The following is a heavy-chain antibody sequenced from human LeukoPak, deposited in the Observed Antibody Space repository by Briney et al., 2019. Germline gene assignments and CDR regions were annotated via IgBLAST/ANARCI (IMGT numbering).Heavy chain of an antibody. V-gene: IGHV3-23*01. CDR1: GFTFSSYA. J-gene: IGHJ4*02. Sequence: GGSLRLSCAASGFTFSSYAMSWVRQAPGKGLEWVSAISGSGGITYYADSVKGRFTISRDNSKNTLYLQMNSLRAEDTAVYYCAKDGAGSQSYCSGTSCYVDYWGQGTLVTVSS. D-gene: IGHD2-2*01. CDR3: AKDGAGSQSYCSGTSCYVDY. CDR2: ISGSGGIT.